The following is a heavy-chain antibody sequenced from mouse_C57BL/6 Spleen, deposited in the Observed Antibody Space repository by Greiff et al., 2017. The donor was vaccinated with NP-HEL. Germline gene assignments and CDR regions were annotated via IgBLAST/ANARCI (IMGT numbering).Heavy chain of an antibody. CDR1: GYAFSSYW. V-gene: IGHV1-80*01. CDR2: IYPGDGDT. D-gene: IGHD2-4*01. CDR3: ARVGSYDYWTWFAY. Sequence: QVQLKESGAELVKPGASVKISCKASGYAFSSYWMNWVKQRPGKGLEWIGQIYPGDGDTNYNGKFKGKATLTADKSSSTAYMQLSSLTSEDSAVYFCARVGSYDYWTWFAYWGQGTLVTVSA. J-gene: IGHJ3*01.